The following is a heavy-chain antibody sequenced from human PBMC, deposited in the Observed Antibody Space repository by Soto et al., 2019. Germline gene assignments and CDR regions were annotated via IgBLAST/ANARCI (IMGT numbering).Heavy chain of an antibody. Sequence: QVQLSQFGAEVKKPGASVKVSCKASGYSFTNFHIHWVRQAPGQGLEWMGMIDPSGGITRDAQRLQGIITMTRDASTSTVYIELRILTSEDTAVYYCARDVIRHVIYETICYYFDHWGQGTMLTVSS. V-gene: IGHV1-46*01. CDR1: GYSFTNFH. CDR3: ARDVIRHVIYETICYYFDH. J-gene: IGHJ4*02. CDR2: IDPSGGIT. D-gene: IGHD3-16*02.